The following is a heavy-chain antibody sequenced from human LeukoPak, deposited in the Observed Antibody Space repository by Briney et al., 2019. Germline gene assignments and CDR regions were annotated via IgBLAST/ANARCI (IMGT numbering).Heavy chain of an antibody. Sequence: SETLSLTCTVSGGSISSYYWSWIRQPPGKGLEWIGYIYYSGSTSYNPSLKSRVTILVDTSKNQFSLELSSVTAADTAVYYCARHERDASLDHALDIWGQGTMVTVSS. CDR1: GGSISSYY. J-gene: IGHJ3*02. CDR3: ARHERDASLDHALDI. D-gene: IGHD5-24*01. V-gene: IGHV4-59*08. CDR2: IYYSGST.